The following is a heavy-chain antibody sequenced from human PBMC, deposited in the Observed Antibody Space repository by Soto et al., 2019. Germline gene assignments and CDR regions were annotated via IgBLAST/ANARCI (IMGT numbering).Heavy chain of an antibody. D-gene: IGHD3-22*01. CDR3: ARDLYDSSGYHSSGFDY. CDR2: INPSGGST. J-gene: IGHJ4*02. Sequence: GASVKVSCKASGYTFTSYYMHWVRQAPGQGLEWMGIINPSGGSTSYAQKFQGRVTMTRDTSTSTVYMELSSLRSEDTAVYYCARDLYDSSGYHSSGFDYWGQGTLVTVSS. V-gene: IGHV1-46*01. CDR1: GYTFTSYY.